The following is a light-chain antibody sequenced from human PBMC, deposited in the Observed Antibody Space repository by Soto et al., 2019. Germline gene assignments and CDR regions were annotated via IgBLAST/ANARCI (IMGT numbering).Light chain of an antibody. Sequence: DIQMTQSPSSLSASVGDRVTITCRASQTIKNYLNWYRQRPGKAPEFLIYAASSLQSGVPSRFSGSGSGTDFTLTISSLQPEDFATYYCQQNFNTPWTFGQGTKVDI. V-gene: IGKV1-39*01. J-gene: IGKJ1*01. CDR1: QTIKNY. CDR3: QQNFNTPWT. CDR2: AAS.